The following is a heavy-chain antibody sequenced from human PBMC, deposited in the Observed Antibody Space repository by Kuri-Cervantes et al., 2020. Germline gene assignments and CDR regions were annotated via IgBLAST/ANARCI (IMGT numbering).Heavy chain of an antibody. J-gene: IGHJ3*02. Sequence: SETLSLTCAVYGGSFSGYYWSWIRQPPGKGLEWIGYIYHSGSTYYNPSLKSRVTISVDTSKNQFSLKLSSVTAADTAVYYCSRESGAQDILTGYSFLSGGFDIWGQGTMVTVSS. CDR3: SRESGAQDILTGYSFLSGGFDI. V-gene: IGHV4-34*01. CDR2: IYHSGST. CDR1: GGSFSGYY. D-gene: IGHD3-9*01.